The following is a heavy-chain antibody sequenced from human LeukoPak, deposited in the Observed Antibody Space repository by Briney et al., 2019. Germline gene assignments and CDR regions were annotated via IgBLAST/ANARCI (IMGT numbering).Heavy chain of an antibody. V-gene: IGHV1-18*01. CDR2: ISAYNGNT. CDR1: GYTFTSYG. Sequence: ASVKVSCKASGYTFTSYGISWVRQAPGQGLEWMGWISAYNGNTNYAQKLQGRVTMTTDASTSTAYMELRSLRSDDTAVYYCARVVAARPYFDYWGQGTLVTVSS. CDR3: ARVVAARPYFDY. J-gene: IGHJ4*02. D-gene: IGHD6-6*01.